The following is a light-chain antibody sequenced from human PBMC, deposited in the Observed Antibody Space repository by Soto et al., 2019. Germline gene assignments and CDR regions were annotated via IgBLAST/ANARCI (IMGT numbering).Light chain of an antibody. J-gene: IGKJ1*01. CDR2: GAS. V-gene: IGKV3-20*01. CDR3: QQYTYAPWT. CDR1: QSVSSGY. Sequence: EVVLTQSPGTLSLSPGERATLSCRASQSVSSGYLGWYQQKPGQAPRLLIYGASSRATGIPDRFSGSGSGTDVTLTISRLEPGDLAVYFCQQYTYAPWTFGQWTKVEIK.